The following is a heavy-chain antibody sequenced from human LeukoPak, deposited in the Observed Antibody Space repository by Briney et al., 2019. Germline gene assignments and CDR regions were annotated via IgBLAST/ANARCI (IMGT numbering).Heavy chain of an antibody. CDR1: GSTFRNYG. Sequence: GGSLRLSCAASGSTFRNYGMHWVRQAPGKGLEWVAFIRYDGSTKYYVDSVKGRFTTSRDNSKNTLYPQMNRLRGEDAAVYYCAKVGTYGDWNWLDPWGQGTLVTVSS. J-gene: IGHJ5*02. CDR2: IRYDGSTK. D-gene: IGHD4-17*01. CDR3: AKVGTYGDWNWLDP. V-gene: IGHV3-30*02.